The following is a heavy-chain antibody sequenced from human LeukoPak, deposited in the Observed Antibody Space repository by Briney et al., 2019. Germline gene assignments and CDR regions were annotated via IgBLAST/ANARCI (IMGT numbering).Heavy chain of an antibody. CDR1: GFTFSSYA. D-gene: IGHD3-9*01. CDR3: ARGWRYFD. Sequence: GRSLRLSCAASGFTFSSYAMHWVRQAPGKGLEWVAVISYDGSNKYYADSVKGRFTISRDNSKNTLYLQMNSLRAEDTAVYYCARGWRYFDWGQGTLITVSS. J-gene: IGHJ4*02. V-gene: IGHV3-30*04. CDR2: ISYDGSNK.